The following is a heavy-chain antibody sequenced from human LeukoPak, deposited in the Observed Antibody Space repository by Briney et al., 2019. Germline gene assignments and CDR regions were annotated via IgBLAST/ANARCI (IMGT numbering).Heavy chain of an antibody. V-gene: IGHV3-30*03. CDR2: ISYDGSNK. J-gene: IGHJ4*02. Sequence: GGSLRLSCAASGFTFSSYSMNWVRQAPGKGLEWVAVISYDGSNKYYADSVKGRFTISRDNSKNTLYLQMNSLRAEDTAVYYCARESGYSYGPNDYWGQGTLVTVSS. CDR1: GFTFSSYS. D-gene: IGHD5-18*01. CDR3: ARESGYSYGPNDY.